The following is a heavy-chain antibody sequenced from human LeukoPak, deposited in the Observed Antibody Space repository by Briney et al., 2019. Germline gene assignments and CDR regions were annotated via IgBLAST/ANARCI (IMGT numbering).Heavy chain of an antibody. Sequence: SETLSLTCAVYAGSFSAYYWNWIRQPPGKGLEWIGEINHSGSTNYNPSLKSRVTISVDTSKNQFSLKLSSVTAADTAVYYCARSGIWFGEYWGQGTLVTVSS. CDR3: ARSGIWFGEY. V-gene: IGHV4-34*01. J-gene: IGHJ4*02. CDR2: INHSGST. D-gene: IGHD3-10*01. CDR1: AGSFSAYY.